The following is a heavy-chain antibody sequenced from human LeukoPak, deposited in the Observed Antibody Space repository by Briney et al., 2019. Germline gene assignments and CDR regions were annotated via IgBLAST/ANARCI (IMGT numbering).Heavy chain of an antibody. V-gene: IGHV3-30*02. Sequence: GGSLRLSCATSGLTFSSYGMHWVRQAPGKGLEWVAFIRYDGSNKYYADSVKGRFTISRDNSKNTLYLQMNSLRAEDTAVYYCAKDQSSSGWYFGYWGQGTLVTVSS. J-gene: IGHJ4*02. CDR1: GLTFSSYG. D-gene: IGHD6-19*01. CDR2: IRYDGSNK. CDR3: AKDQSSSGWYFGY.